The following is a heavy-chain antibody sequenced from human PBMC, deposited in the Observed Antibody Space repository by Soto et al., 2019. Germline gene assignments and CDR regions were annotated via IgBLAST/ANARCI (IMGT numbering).Heavy chain of an antibody. D-gene: IGHD2-2*01. V-gene: IGHV3-21*01. J-gene: IGHJ4*02. CDR3: ARDQYCSSTSCYRPRYFDY. Sequence: PGGSLRLSCAASGFTFSSYSMNWVRQAPGKGLEWVSSISSSSSYIYYADSVKGRFTISRDNAKNSLYLQMNSLRAEDTAVYYCARDQYCSSTSCYRPRYFDYWGQGTLVTV. CDR2: ISSSSSYI. CDR1: GFTFSSYS.